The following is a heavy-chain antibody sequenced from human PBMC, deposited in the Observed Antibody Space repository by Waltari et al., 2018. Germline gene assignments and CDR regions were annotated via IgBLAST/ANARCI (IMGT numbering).Heavy chain of an antibody. CDR1: GYPFTSYY. J-gene: IGHJ4*02. Sequence: QVQLVQSGAEVKKPGASVKVSCKASGYPFTSYYMHWVRHAPGQGLEWMGIINPSGGSTSYAQKFQGRVTMTRDTSTSTVYMELSSLRSEDTAVYYCARGGHYYDSSGYNFDYWGQGTLVTVSS. V-gene: IGHV1-46*01. CDR2: INPSGGST. CDR3: ARGGHYYDSSGYNFDY. D-gene: IGHD3-22*01.